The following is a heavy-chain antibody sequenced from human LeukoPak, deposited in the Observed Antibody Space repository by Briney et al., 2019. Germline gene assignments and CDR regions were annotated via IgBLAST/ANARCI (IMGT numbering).Heavy chain of an antibody. Sequence: GGSLRLSCAASGFTFTSYDMNWVGQAPGKGLEWVSYISSSGGTIYYTDSVKGRFTISRDNAKNSLFLQMNSLRAEDTAVYYCARPPSITNPYYGLDVWGQGTTVTVSS. V-gene: IGHV3-48*03. CDR3: ARPPSITNPYYGLDV. CDR2: ISSSGGTI. J-gene: IGHJ6*02. D-gene: IGHD3-3*01. CDR1: GFTFTSYD.